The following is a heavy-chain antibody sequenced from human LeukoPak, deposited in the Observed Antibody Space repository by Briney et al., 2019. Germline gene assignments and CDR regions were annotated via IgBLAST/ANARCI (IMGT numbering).Heavy chain of an antibody. CDR1: GFTFSSYE. J-gene: IGHJ3*02. CDR2: ISWSGTTI. CDR3: ARGRSGGLVDAFDI. Sequence: GGSLRLSCAASGFTFSSYEMNWVRQAPGKGLEWVSYISWSGTTIYYADSVKGRFTLSRDNAKNSLYLQMNSLRFEDTAVYYGARGRSGGLVDAFDIWGQGTMVTVSS. V-gene: IGHV3-48*03. D-gene: IGHD3-16*01.